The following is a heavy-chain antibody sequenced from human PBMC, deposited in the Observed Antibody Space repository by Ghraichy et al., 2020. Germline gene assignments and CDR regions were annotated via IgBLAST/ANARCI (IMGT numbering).Heavy chain of an antibody. D-gene: IGHD3-9*01. Sequence: SETLSLTCTVSGGSISSSSYYWGWIRQPPGKGLEWIGSIYYSGSTYYNPSLKSRVTISVDTSKNQFSLKLSSVTAAGTAVYYWARAVSGQLRYFDWLESNWFDPWGQGTLVTVSS. V-gene: IGHV4-39*07. J-gene: IGHJ5*02. CDR3: ARAVSGQLRYFDWLESNWFDP. CDR1: GGSISSSSYY. CDR2: IYYSGST.